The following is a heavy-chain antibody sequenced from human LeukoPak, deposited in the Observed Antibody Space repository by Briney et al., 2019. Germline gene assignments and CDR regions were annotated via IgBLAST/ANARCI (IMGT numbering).Heavy chain of an antibody. Sequence: RSGGSLRLSCAASGFTFSNYGMNWVRQAPGKGLEGVAIISHDGSNKYYADSVKGRFTISRDNSKNTLYLQMNSLRAEDTAVYYCAKERSQSLDWRYPRGFDYWGQGILATVSS. CDR2: ISHDGSNK. J-gene: IGHJ4*02. CDR3: AKERSQSLDWRYPRGFDY. D-gene: IGHD3-3*01. V-gene: IGHV3-30*18. CDR1: GFTFSNYG.